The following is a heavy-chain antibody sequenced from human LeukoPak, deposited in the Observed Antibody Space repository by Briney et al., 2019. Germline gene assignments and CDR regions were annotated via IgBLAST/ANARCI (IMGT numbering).Heavy chain of an antibody. D-gene: IGHD3-3*01. Sequence: SETLSLTCAGSGDSISTTNYYWGWIRQPPGKGLEWIGIIYYSGITHYNPPLKSRVTILVDTSKNQFSLKLSSVTDADTAVYYCARVRRSLNWFDSWGQGTLVTVSS. CDR2: IYYSGIT. CDR1: GDSISTTNYY. CDR3: ARVRRSLNWFDS. V-gene: IGHV4-39*01. J-gene: IGHJ5*01.